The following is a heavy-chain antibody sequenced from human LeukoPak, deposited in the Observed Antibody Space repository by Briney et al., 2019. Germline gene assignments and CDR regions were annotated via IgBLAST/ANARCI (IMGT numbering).Heavy chain of an antibody. D-gene: IGHD3-9*01. CDR1: GFTFSNAW. J-gene: IGHJ4*02. V-gene: IGHV3-15*01. CDR3: TTDPDSGYDILTGYYMVDY. Sequence: GGSLRLSCAASGFTFSNAWMSWVRQAPGKGLEWVGRIKSKTGGGTTDYAAPVKGRFTISRDDSKNTLYLQMNSLKTEDTAVYYCTTDPDSGYDILTGYYMVDYWGQGTLVTVSS. CDR2: IKSKTGGGTT.